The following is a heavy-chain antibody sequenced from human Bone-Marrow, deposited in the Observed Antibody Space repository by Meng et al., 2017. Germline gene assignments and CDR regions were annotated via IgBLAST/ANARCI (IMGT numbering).Heavy chain of an antibody. CDR2: IKSKVDGETT. J-gene: IGHJ4*02. D-gene: IGHD6-13*01. Sequence: EVLLVELGAGLDRPGVSLSLAGVASGGTCRNFWMTWVRQAPGKGLEWVGRIKSKVDGETTDFAAPVKGRFTLSRDDAKNTLYLQMDSLITEDTAVYFCATGAAAADHWGQGTLVTVSS. V-gene: IGHV3-15*01. CDR3: ATGAAAADH. CDR1: GGTCRNFW.